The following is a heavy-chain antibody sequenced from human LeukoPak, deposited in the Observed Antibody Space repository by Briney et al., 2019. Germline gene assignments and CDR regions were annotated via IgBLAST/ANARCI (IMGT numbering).Heavy chain of an antibody. D-gene: IGHD3-10*01. Sequence: SETLSLTCTVSGYSISSGLHWDWIRQPPGKWLEWIGSIYHTGTTYYNPSLKSRVTISVDTSKNQFSLKLSSVTAADTAVYYCAKDGTRPFYGSGSYYNYFDYWGQGTLVTVSS. CDR1: GYSISSGLH. CDR3: AKDGTRPFYGSGSYYNYFDY. J-gene: IGHJ4*02. CDR2: IYHTGTT. V-gene: IGHV4-38-2*02.